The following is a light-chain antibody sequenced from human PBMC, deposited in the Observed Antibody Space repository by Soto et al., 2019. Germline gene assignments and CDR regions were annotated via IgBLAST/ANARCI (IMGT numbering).Light chain of an antibody. CDR2: AAS. CDR3: LQDYNYPLT. V-gene: IGKV1-6*01. J-gene: IGKJ1*01. CDR1: QGIRND. Sequence: AIQMAQSPSSLSASVGDRVTITCRASQGIRNDLGWYQQKPGKAPKLLIYAASSLQSGVPSRFSGSGSGTDFTLTISSLQSEDFATYYCLQDYNYPLTFGQGTKVEIK.